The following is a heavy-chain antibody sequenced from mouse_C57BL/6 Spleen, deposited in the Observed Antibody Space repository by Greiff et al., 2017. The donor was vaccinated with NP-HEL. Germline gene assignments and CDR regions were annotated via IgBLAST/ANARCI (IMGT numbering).Heavy chain of an antibody. Sequence: EVKLVESEGGLVQPGSSMKLSCTASGFTFSDYYMAWVRQVPEKGLEWVANINYDGSSTYYLDSLKSRFIISRDNAKNILYLQMSSLKSEDTATYYCARVYYYGSSSDAMDYWGQGTSVTVSS. CDR1: GFTFSDYY. J-gene: IGHJ4*01. V-gene: IGHV5-16*01. CDR3: ARVYYYGSSSDAMDY. CDR2: INYDGSST. D-gene: IGHD1-1*01.